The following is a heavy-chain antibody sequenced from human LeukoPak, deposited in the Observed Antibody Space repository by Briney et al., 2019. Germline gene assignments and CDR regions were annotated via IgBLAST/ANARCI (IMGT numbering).Heavy chain of an antibody. Sequence: SETLSLTCTVSGGSISSYYWSWIRQPPGKGLEWIGYIYYTGSTNYNPPLKSRVTISVDTSKNQFSLKLSSVTAADTAVYYCARRVAVAGPLDYWGQGTLVPVSS. V-gene: IGHV4-59*08. CDR2: IYYTGST. CDR3: ARRVAVAGPLDY. J-gene: IGHJ4*02. D-gene: IGHD6-19*01. CDR1: GGSISSYY.